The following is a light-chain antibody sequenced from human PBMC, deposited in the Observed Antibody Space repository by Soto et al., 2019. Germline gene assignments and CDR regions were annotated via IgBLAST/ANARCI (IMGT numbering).Light chain of an antibody. Sequence: EIVMTQSPATLSVSPGERATLSCRASQSVSSNLAWYQQKPGQAPRLLIYGASTRATGIPARFSGSESGTEFTLDISSLHSEDFAVYYCHLYHNCPPTFGEGTKVEIK. CDR2: GAS. CDR1: QSVSSN. CDR3: HLYHNCPPT. J-gene: IGKJ1*01. V-gene: IGKV3D-15*01.